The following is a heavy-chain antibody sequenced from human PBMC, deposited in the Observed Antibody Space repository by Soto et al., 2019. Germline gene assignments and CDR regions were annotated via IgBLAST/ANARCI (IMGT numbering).Heavy chain of an antibody. CDR1: GYTFTSYA. CDR3: AGDNRFGDAPGGAGMN. J-gene: IGHJ4*02. V-gene: IGHV1-3*01. CDR2: INAGNGNT. D-gene: IGHD3-10*01. Sequence: QVQLVQSGAEVKKPGASVKVSCKASGYTFTSYAMHWVRQAPGQRLEWMGWINAGNGNTKYSQKFQGRVTMTRDTYASTADMVLSRLRSENTAVYKCAGDNRFGDAPGGAGMNWGQGTQVTVSP.